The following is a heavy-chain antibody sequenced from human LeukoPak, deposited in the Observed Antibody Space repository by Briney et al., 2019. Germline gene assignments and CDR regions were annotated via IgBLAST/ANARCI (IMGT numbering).Heavy chain of an antibody. CDR3: ARHRGSGWKSAYFDY. CDR1: GGSFSGYY. J-gene: IGHJ4*02. D-gene: IGHD6-19*01. V-gene: IGHV4-34*01. CDR2: INHSGST. Sequence: SETLSLTCAVYGGSFSGYYWSWIRQPPGKGLEWIGEINHSGSTNYNPSLKSRVTISVDTSKNQFSLKLSSVTAADTAVYYCARHRGSGWKSAYFDYWGQGTLVTVSS.